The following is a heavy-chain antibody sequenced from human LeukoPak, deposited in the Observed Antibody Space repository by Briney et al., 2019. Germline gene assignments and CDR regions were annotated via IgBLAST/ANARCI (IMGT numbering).Heavy chain of an antibody. J-gene: IGHJ4*02. CDR2: INPNSGST. V-gene: IGHV1-2*02. D-gene: IGHD2/OR15-2a*01. CDR3: ARGPHLWNSTPRTLWDC. Sequence: ASVKVSCKASGYTFTGYYMHWVRQAPGQGLEWMGWINPNSGSTNYAQKFQGRVTMTRDTSICTAYMELSRLRSDDTAVYYCARGPHLWNSTPRTLWDCWGQGTLVTVSS. CDR1: GYTFTGYY.